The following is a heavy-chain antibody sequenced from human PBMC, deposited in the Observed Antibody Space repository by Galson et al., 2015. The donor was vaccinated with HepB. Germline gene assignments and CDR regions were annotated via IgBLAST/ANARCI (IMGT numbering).Heavy chain of an antibody. Sequence: CAISGDSVSSNSAAWNWIRQSPSRGLEWLGRTYYRSKWYNDYAVSVKSRITINPDTSKNQFSLQLNSVTPEDTAVYYCARDLDYYDSSGYYSYAFDIWGQGTMVTVSS. CDR1: GDSVSSNSAA. V-gene: IGHV6-1*01. D-gene: IGHD3-22*01. CDR2: TYYRSKWYN. CDR3: ARDLDYYDSSGYYSYAFDI. J-gene: IGHJ3*02.